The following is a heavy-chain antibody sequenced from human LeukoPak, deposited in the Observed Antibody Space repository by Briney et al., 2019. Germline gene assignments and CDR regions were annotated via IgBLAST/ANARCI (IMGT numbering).Heavy chain of an antibody. J-gene: IGHJ4*02. CDR1: GFTFSSYA. CDR3: AREGRIVALDY. V-gene: IGHV3-30*04. D-gene: IGHD5-12*01. CDR2: ISYDGSNK. Sequence: GGSLRLSCAAPGFTFSSYAMHWVRQAPGKGLEWVAVISYDGSNKYYADSVKGRFTISRDNSKNTLYLQMNSLRAEDTAVYYCAREGRIVALDYWGQGTLVTVSS.